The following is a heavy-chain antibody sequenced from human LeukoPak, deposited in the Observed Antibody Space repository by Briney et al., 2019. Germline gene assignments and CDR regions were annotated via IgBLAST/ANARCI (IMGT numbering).Heavy chain of an antibody. CDR3: AGAKYSSTNFDY. D-gene: IGHD6-13*01. CDR1: GDSISSSSYY. V-gene: IGHV4-39*07. J-gene: IGHJ4*02. Sequence: PSETLSLTCTVSGDSISSSSYYWGWIRQPPGKGLEWIGSIYYSGSTYYNPSLKSRVTISVHTSKNQFSLRLSSVTAADTAVYYCAGAKYSSTNFDYWGQGTLVTVSS. CDR2: IYYSGST.